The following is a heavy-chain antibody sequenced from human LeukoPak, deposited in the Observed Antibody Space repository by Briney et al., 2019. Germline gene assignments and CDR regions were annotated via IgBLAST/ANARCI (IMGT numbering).Heavy chain of an antibody. Sequence: GGSLRLSCAASGFTVITNDMTWVRQAPGKGLEWVSVLYSDGNTKYADSVQGRFTISRDNSTNTLYLEMNSLSPDDTDVYYCARAPGRALIDYWGQGTLVTVSP. V-gene: IGHV3-53*01. CDR2: LYSDGNT. CDR3: ARAPGRALIDY. CDR1: GFTVITND. J-gene: IGHJ4*02. D-gene: IGHD4/OR15-4a*01.